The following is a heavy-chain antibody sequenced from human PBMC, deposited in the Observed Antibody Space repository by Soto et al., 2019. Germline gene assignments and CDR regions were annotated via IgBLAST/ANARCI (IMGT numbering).Heavy chain of an antibody. Sequence: QVQLVQSGAEVKKPGASVKVSCKASGYTFTYYAISWVRQAPGQGLEWMGWISPYSHNTNYAQKLQGRVTMTTDTFTNTAYMELRRLRSDDTAVYYCAGDNRLNPSFYGMDVWGQGTTVTVSS. CDR2: ISPYSHNT. J-gene: IGHJ6*02. CDR3: AGDNRLNPSFYGMDV. CDR1: GYTFTYYA. D-gene: IGHD3-16*02. V-gene: IGHV1-18*01.